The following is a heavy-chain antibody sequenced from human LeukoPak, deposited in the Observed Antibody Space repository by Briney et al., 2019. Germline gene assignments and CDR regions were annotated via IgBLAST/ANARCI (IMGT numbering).Heavy chain of an antibody. Sequence: GGSLRLSCAASGFTFSSYGMSWVRQAPGKGLQWVSGISSSGGSTYQVDSVKGRFTISRDNSKNTLYLQMNSLRAEDTAVYYCARDSVVAVAGTDYWGQGTLVTVSS. V-gene: IGHV3-23*01. D-gene: IGHD6-19*01. CDR1: GFTFSSYG. CDR2: ISSSGGST. CDR3: ARDSVVAVAGTDY. J-gene: IGHJ4*02.